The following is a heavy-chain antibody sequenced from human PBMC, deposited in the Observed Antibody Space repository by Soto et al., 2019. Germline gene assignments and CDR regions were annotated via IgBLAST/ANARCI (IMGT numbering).Heavy chain of an antibody. Sequence: QVQLVQSGAEVKKPGSSVKVSCKASGGTFSTYTLYWVRQAPGQGLEWMGGISPGIDIRDYAQKFQGRVTITADESTSSVYMPLSTLISEDTAFYYCAGVMCFGGSCYLDVWGQGTLVTVSS. CDR2: ISPGIDIR. CDR3: AGVMCFGGSCYLDV. J-gene: IGHJ4*02. D-gene: IGHD2-15*01. CDR1: GGTFSTYT. V-gene: IGHV1-69*12.